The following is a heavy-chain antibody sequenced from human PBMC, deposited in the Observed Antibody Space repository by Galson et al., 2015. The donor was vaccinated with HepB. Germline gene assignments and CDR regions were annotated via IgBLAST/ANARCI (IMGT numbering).Heavy chain of an antibody. CDR1: GFTFSSYS. J-gene: IGHJ4*02. Sequence: SLRLSCAASGFTFSSYSMNWVRQAPGKGLEWVSSISSSSSYIYYADSVKGRFTISRDNAKNSLYLQMNSLRAEDTAVYYCARFDCSGGSCYSGYFDYWGQGTLVTVSS. CDR2: ISSSSSYI. D-gene: IGHD2-15*01. V-gene: IGHV3-21*01. CDR3: ARFDCSGGSCYSGYFDY.